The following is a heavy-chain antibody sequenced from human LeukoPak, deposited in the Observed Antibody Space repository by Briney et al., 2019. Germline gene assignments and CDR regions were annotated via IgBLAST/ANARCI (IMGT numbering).Heavy chain of an antibody. D-gene: IGHD5-24*01. CDR3: ARTRWLQSLFDY. Sequence: SETLSLTCVVYGVSFSGYYWSWIRQPPGKGLEWIGEINHSGSTNYNPSLKSRVTISVDTSKNQFSLKLRSVAAADTAVYYCARTRWLQSLFDYWGQGTLVTVSS. CDR1: GVSFSGYY. J-gene: IGHJ4*02. CDR2: INHSGST. V-gene: IGHV4-34*01.